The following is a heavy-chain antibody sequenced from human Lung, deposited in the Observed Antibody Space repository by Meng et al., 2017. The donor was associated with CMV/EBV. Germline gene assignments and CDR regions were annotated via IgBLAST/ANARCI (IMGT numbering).Heavy chain of an antibody. V-gene: IGHV3-7*04. Sequence: SRAASGFTFSSYWMSWVRQAPGKGLEWVANIKQDGSEKYYVDSVKGRFTISRDNAKNSLYLQMNSLRAEDTAVYYCARGGRTRLRYFDWLFLFDYWG. CDR1: GFTFSSYW. CDR2: IKQDGSEK. D-gene: IGHD3-9*01. CDR3: ARGGRTRLRYFDWLFLFDY. J-gene: IGHJ4*01.